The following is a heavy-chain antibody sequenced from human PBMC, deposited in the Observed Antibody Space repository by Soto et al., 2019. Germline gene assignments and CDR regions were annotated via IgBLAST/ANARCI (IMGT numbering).Heavy chain of an antibody. J-gene: IGHJ4*02. D-gene: IGHD3-22*01. V-gene: IGHV1-69*06. CDR1: GGTFSSSA. CDR3: ASPQFDTYYYYSSGYCRFDY. CDR2: IIPIFGTA. Sequence: SLKVSCKASGGTFSSSAISWVRQAPGQGLEWMGGIIPIFGTANCARKSQCRAPITADKSTSTAYMERSSLRSEDTAVYDCASPQFDTYYYYSSGYCRFDYWCRGTLTTVSS.